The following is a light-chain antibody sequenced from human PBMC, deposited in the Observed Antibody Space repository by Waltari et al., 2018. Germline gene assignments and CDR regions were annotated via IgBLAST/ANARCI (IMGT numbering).Light chain of an antibody. Sequence: QSALTQPASVSGSPGQSITISCTGTSSDVGGYNYVSCYQQHPGKAPKLMIYDVSKRPSGVSNRFSGSKSGNTASLTISGLQAEDEADYYYSSYTSSSTYVFGTGTKVTVL. CDR1: SSDVGGYNY. CDR2: DVS. CDR3: SSYTSSSTYV. J-gene: IGLJ1*01. V-gene: IGLV2-14*01.